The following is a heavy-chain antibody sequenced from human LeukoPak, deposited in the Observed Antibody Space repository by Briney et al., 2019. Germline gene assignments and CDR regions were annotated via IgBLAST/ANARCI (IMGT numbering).Heavy chain of an antibody. J-gene: IGHJ4*02. CDR2: IKHDGSEK. D-gene: IGHD3-22*01. V-gene: IGHV3-7*01. Sequence: GGSLRLSCAASGFTFSSYWMSWVRQAPGKGLEWVANIKHDGSEKYYVDSVKGRFTISRDNAKNSLYLQMNSLSGEDTAVYFCARPSFTSGSYFDHWGQGTLVTVSS. CDR1: GFTFSSYW. CDR3: ARPSFTSGSYFDH.